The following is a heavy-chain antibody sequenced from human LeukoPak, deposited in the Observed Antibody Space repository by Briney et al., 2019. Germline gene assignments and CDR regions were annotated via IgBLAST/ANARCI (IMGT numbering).Heavy chain of an antibody. V-gene: IGHV3-23*01. CDR3: AKGGKWDVTPFDY. CDR1: GFSVSNHY. Sequence: PGGSLRLSCAASGFSVSNHYMYWVRQAPGKGLEWVSAISGSGGSTYYADSVKGRFTISRDNSKNTLYLQVNSLRAEDTAVYYCAKGGKWDVTPFDYWGQGTLVTVSS. J-gene: IGHJ4*02. D-gene: IGHD1-26*01. CDR2: ISGSGGST.